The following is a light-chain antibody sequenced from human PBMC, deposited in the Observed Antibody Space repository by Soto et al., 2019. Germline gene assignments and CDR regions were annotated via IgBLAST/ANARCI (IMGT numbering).Light chain of an antibody. CDR1: QSVSSN. CDR3: QQYNNWPHWT. J-gene: IGKJ1*01. CDR2: GAS. Sequence: EIVLTQSPATLSLSPGERATLSCRASQSVSSNLAWYQQKPGQAPRLLIYGASTRATGIPARFSGSGSGTEFTLTISSLQSEDFAVYYCQQYNNWPHWTFGQGTKVDIK. V-gene: IGKV3-15*01.